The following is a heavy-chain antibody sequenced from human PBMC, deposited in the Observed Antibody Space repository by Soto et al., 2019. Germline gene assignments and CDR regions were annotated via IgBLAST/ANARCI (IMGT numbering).Heavy chain of an antibody. Sequence: ASVKVSCKASGYTFTSYGISWVRQAPGQGLEWMGWISAYNGNTNYAQKLQGRVTMTTDTSTSTAYMELRSLRSDDTAVYYCARESSRSVTYYYDSSGPYFDYWGQGTLVTVSS. CDR3: ARESSRSVTYYYDSSGPYFDY. CDR2: ISAYNGNT. D-gene: IGHD3-22*01. CDR1: GYTFTSYG. J-gene: IGHJ4*02. V-gene: IGHV1-18*01.